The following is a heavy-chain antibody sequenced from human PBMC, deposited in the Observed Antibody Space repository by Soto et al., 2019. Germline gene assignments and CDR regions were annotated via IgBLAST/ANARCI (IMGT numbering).Heavy chain of an antibody. CDR3: ARAYADCSGGSCEP. V-gene: IGHV1-69*01. D-gene: IGHD2-15*01. J-gene: IGHJ5*02. CDR1: GCTFSSSA. Sequence: QVQLVQSGAEVKKPGSSVKGSCKASGCTFSSSAISWVRQAPGQGLEWMGGIIRIFGTANYAQKFQGRVTITADAATSADYTELSSLRSEAPAVYYCARAYADCSGGSCEPWGQGTLVTASS. CDR2: IIRIFGTA.